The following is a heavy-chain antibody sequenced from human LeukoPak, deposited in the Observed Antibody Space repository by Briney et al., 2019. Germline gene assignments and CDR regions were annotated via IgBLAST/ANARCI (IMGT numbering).Heavy chain of an antibody. J-gene: IGHJ4*02. CDR2: IYYSGST. D-gene: IGHD5-18*01. V-gene: IGHV4-39*07. Sequence: PSETLSLTCTVSGGSISSSSYYWGWIRQPPGKGLEWIGSIYYSGSTYYNPSLKSRVTISVDTSKNQFSLKLSSVTAADTAVYYCARRSSRTAMDLDYWGQGTLVTVS. CDR3: ARRSSRTAMDLDY. CDR1: GGSISSSSYY.